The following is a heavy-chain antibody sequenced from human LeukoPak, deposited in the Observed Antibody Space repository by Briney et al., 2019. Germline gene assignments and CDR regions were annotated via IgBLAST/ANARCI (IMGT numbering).Heavy chain of an antibody. V-gene: IGHV1-18*01. Sequence: ASVKVSCKASGYTFTSYGISWVRQAPGQGLEWMGWISAYNGNTNYAQKLQGRVTMTTDTSTSTAYMELRSLRSDDTAVYYCARDLVRGWPTRGGFDYWGQGTLVTVSS. D-gene: IGHD3-10*01. CDR1: GYTFTSYG. CDR3: ARDLVRGWPTRGGFDY. J-gene: IGHJ4*02. CDR2: ISAYNGNT.